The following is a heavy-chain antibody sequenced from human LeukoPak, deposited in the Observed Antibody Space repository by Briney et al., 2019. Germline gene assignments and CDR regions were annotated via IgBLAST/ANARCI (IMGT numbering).Heavy chain of an antibody. CDR1: GYTFSSYC. CDR3: ARDGFLRFLEWLPYYFDY. CDR2: INPSDGST. V-gene: IGHV1-46*01. Sequence: EASVKLSCKAAGYTFSSYCMHWVRQAPGQGFEWMGTINPSDGSTTYAQKFQGRVTMTRDTSTSTVYMELRSLTSEDTAVYYCARDGFLRFLEWLPYYFDYWGQGTLVTVSS. D-gene: IGHD3-3*01. J-gene: IGHJ4*02.